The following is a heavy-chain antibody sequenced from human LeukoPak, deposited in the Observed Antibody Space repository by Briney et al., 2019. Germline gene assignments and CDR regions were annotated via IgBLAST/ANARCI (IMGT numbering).Heavy chain of an antibody. Sequence: AGRSLRLSCAASGFTFSSYGMHWVRQAPGKGLEWVAVIWYDGSNKYYADSVKGRFTISRDNSKNTLYLQMNSLRAEDTAVYYCAKDHGYSGPQLDYWGQGTLVTVSS. J-gene: IGHJ4*02. CDR2: IWYDGSNK. CDR1: GFTFSSYG. CDR3: AKDHGYSGPQLDY. D-gene: IGHD5-12*01. V-gene: IGHV3-33*06.